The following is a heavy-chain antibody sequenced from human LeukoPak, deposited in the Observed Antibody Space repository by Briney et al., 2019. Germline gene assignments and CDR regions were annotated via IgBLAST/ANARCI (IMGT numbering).Heavy chain of an antibody. Sequence: GGSLRLSCAASGFTFSSYAMHWLRQAPGKGLEWVAVISNDGSNKYYADSVKGRFTISRDNSKNTLYLQMNSLRAEDTAVYYCANHTAMGRVFDYWGQGTLVTVSS. D-gene: IGHD5-18*01. CDR2: ISNDGSNK. CDR3: ANHTAMGRVFDY. J-gene: IGHJ4*02. CDR1: GFTFSSYA. V-gene: IGHV3-30-3*01.